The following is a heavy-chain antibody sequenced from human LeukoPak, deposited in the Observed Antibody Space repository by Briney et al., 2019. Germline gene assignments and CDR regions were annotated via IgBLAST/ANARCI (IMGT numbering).Heavy chain of an antibody. CDR2: IRYDANNK. V-gene: IGHV3-30*02. J-gene: IGHJ5*02. D-gene: IGHD4-23*01. CDR3: AKGDDYGANTRLPKYNWFDP. CDR1: GFTFTTCA. Sequence: GGSLRLSCAASGFTFTTCAMHWVRQAPGKGLEWVAYIRYDANNKNYADSVKGRFTISRDNSKDMLYLQMNSLRPEDTAVYYCAKGDDYGANTRLPKYNWFDPWGQGTLVTVSS.